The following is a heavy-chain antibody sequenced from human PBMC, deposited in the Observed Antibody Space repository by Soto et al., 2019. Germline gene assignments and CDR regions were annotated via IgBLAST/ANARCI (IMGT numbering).Heavy chain of an antibody. CDR1: GYTXTNYG. Sequence: SXKVSCLASGYTXTNYGIGLVRQAPGQGLEWMGWISAYNCNTNYAQKLQGGVTITTDTSTSTAYIELMNLISDYSAVYYFARVPAGGSYYVHYWGQGTLVTVSS. D-gene: IGHD1-26*01. CDR2: ISAYNCNT. CDR3: ARVPAGGSYYVHY. J-gene: IGHJ4*02. V-gene: IGHV1-18*01.